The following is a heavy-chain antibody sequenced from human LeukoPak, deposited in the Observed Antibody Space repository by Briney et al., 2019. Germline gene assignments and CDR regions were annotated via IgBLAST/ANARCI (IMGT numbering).Heavy chain of an antibody. CDR3: ARHGRSSSWYSAEYFQH. D-gene: IGHD6-13*01. V-gene: IGHV4-59*08. CDR1: GGSVSSYY. Sequence: SETLSLTCTVSGGSVSSYYWSWIRQPPGKGLEWIGYIYYSGSTNYNPSLKSRVTISVDTSKNQFSLKLSSVTAADTAVYYCARHGRSSSWYSAEYFQHWGQGTLVTVSS. J-gene: IGHJ1*01. CDR2: IYYSGST.